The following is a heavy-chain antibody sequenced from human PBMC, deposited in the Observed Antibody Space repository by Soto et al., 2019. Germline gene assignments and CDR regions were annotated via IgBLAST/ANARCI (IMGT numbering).Heavy chain of an antibody. CDR2: IRDSDSGGST. CDR1: GFTFSNSA. Sequence: LILSCAASGFTFSNSAMTWVRQAPAKGLEWVSTIRDSDSGGSTFYADSVKGRFTISRDDSKNTLYLQMSSLRAEDTAMYYCAKVRVGIDVDFDYWGQGALVTVSS. J-gene: IGHJ4*02. D-gene: IGHD2-21*01. CDR3: AKVRVGIDVDFDY. V-gene: IGHV3-23*01.